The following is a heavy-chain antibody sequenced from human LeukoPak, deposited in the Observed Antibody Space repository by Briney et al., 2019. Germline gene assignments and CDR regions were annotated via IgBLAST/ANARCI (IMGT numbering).Heavy chain of an antibody. Sequence: TSETLSLTCTVSGGSISSYYWSWIRQPPGKGLEWIGYIYYSGSTNYNPSLKSRVTMSVDTSKNQFSLKLSSVTAADTAVYYCARSYDFWRQTFDYWGQGTLVTVSS. CDR1: GGSISSYY. CDR2: IYYSGST. V-gene: IGHV4-59*08. CDR3: ARSYDFWRQTFDY. J-gene: IGHJ4*02. D-gene: IGHD3-3*01.